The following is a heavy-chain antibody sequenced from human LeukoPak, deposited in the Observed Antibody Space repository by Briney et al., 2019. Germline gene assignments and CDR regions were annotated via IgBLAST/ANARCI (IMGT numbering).Heavy chain of an antibody. CDR2: IYYSGST. CDR3: ARSPSGSYWSNYYYGTDV. D-gene: IGHD3-10*01. J-gene: IGHJ6*02. CDR1: GGSISSGGYY. V-gene: IGHV4-31*03. Sequence: SETLSLTCTVSGGSISSGGYYWSWIRQHPGKGLEWIGYIYYSGSTYYNPSLKSRVTISVDTSKNQFSLKLSSVTAADTAVYYCARSPSGSYWSNYYYGTDVWGQGTTVTVSS.